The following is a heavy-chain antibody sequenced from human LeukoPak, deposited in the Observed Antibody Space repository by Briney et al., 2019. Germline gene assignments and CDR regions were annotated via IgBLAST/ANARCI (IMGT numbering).Heavy chain of an antibody. V-gene: IGHV1-69*01. J-gene: IGHJ4*02. CDR1: GGTLSSYA. CDR2: IIPIFGTA. D-gene: IGHD5-24*01. Sequence: SVKVSCKASGGTLSSYAISWVRQAPGQGLEWMGGIIPIFGTANYAQKFQGRVTITADESTSTAYMELSSLRSEDTAVYYCARGAMATMETTDYWGQGTLVTVSS. CDR3: ARGAMATMETTDY.